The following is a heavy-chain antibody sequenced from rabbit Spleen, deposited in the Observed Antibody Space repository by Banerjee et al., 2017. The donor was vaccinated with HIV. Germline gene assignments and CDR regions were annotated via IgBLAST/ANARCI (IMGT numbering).Heavy chain of an antibody. CDR1: GFSFSSGYD. J-gene: IGHJ4*01. CDR3: AREGGGRGYDFVL. CDR2: INTGSGVT. V-gene: IGHV1S45*01. D-gene: IGHD1-1*01. Sequence: QEQLVESGGGLVQPEGSLTLTCTASGFSFSSGYDMTWVRQAPGKGLEWIGDINTGSGVTYYASWAKGRFSVSKTSSTTVTLEMTSLTAADTATYFCAREGGGRGYDFVLWGPGTLVTVS.